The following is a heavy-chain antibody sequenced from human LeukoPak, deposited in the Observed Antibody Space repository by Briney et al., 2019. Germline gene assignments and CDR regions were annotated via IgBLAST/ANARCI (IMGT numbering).Heavy chain of an antibody. V-gene: IGHV4-39*01. CDR1: GGSISSSSYY. D-gene: IGHD2-2*01. CDR3: ARRPYCRSTSCYYFDY. J-gene: IGHJ4*02. CDR2: IYYSGST. Sequence: PSETLSLTCTVSGGSISSSSYYWGWIRQPPGKGLEWIGSIYYSGSTYYNPSLKSRVTLSVDTSKNQFSLGLSSVTAADTAVYYCARRPYCRSTSCYYFDYWGQGTLVTVSS.